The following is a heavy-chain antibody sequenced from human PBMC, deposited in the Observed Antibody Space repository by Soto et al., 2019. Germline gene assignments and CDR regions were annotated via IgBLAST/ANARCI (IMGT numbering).Heavy chain of an antibody. CDR1: GFTLSDHY. CDR2: IKNKAGSYST. CDR3: ADLTWNGYYLP. Sequence: EVQLVESGGGLVKPGGSLRLSCAASGFTLSDHYMDWVRQAPGKGLEWVGRIKNKAGSYSTEYAASVTGRFTISRDDSQYSLYQQMNSLKTEDTAVYYCADLTWNGYYLPWGQGTLVIVSS. D-gene: IGHD3-3*01. V-gene: IGHV3-72*01. J-gene: IGHJ4*02.